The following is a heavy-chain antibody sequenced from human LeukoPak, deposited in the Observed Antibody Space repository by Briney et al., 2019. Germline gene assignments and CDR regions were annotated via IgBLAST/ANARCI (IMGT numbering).Heavy chain of an antibody. D-gene: IGHD4-11*01. CDR2: IIPIFGTA. V-gene: IGHV1-69*13. J-gene: IGHJ6*03. CDR3: ARNSLHYYYYYMDV. Sequence: GASVKVSCKASGGTFGSYAISWVRQAPGQGLEWMGGIIPIFGTANYAQKFQGRVTITADESTSTAYMELSSLRSEDTAVYYCARNSLHYYYYYMDVWGKGTTVTISS. CDR1: GGTFGSYA.